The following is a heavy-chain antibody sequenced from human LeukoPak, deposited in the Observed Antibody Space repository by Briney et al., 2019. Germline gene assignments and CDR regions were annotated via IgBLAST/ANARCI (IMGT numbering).Heavy chain of an antibody. J-gene: IGHJ4*02. CDR1: GYSFTSYL. V-gene: IGHV5-51*01. CDR3: ARPGVDSSGYYYLGY. CDR2: IYLGVSDT. Sequence: GESLNFSCKGSGYSFTSYLIGWVRPMPGKGLGWMGIIYLGVSDTRYRTFFQGQATTSADKSISTAYLQWSSLKASDTDMYYCARPGVDSSGYYYLGYWGQGTLVTVSS. D-gene: IGHD3-22*01.